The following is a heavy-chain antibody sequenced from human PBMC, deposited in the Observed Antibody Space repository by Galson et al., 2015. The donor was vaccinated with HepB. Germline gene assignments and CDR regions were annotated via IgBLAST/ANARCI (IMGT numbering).Heavy chain of an antibody. Sequence: CAISGDSVSSRSAAWNWIRQSPSSGLEWLGRTYYRSKWYNDKEYALSVKSRITINADTSKNQFSLQLSSVTPEDTAMYYCAREAVEYNYGWHGAPFLDYWGQGTLVTVSS. J-gene: IGHJ4*02. CDR2: TYYRSKWYN. CDR3: AREAVEYNYGWHGAPFLDY. CDR1: GDSVSSRSAA. V-gene: IGHV6-1*01. D-gene: IGHD5-18*01.